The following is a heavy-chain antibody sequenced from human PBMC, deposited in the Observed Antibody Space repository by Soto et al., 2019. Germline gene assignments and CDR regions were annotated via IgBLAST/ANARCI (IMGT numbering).Heavy chain of an antibody. V-gene: IGHV4-34*01. J-gene: IGHJ3*02. D-gene: IGHD3-10*01. Sequence: PSETLSLTCAVYGGSFSGYYWSWIRQPPGKGLEWIGEINHSGSTTYNPSLKSRVTISVDTSKNQFSLKLSSVTAADTAVYYCTSKFGQLLADAFDIWGQGTMVTVSS. CDR1: GGSFSGYY. CDR2: INHSGST. CDR3: TSKFGQLLADAFDI.